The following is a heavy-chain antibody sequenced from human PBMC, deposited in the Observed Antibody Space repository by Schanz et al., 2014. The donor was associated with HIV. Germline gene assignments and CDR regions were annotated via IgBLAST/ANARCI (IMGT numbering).Heavy chain of an antibody. D-gene: IGHD6-13*01. Sequence: QVQLVQSGAEVTKPGSSVKVSCKASGGTFSIYAISWVRQAPGQGLEWMGWINPNSGGTNYAQKFQGRVTMTRDTSISTAYMELSRLRSDDTAVYYCASDLSVYSSSSSVWGQGTTVTVSS. V-gene: IGHV1-2*02. J-gene: IGHJ6*02. CDR1: GGTFSIYA. CDR2: INPNSGGT. CDR3: ASDLSVYSSSSSV.